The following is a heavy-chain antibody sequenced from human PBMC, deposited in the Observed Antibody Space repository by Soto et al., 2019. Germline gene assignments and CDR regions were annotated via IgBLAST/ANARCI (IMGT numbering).Heavy chain of an antibody. D-gene: IGHD2-2*01. CDR3: ARKSYQLLFPYYYYGMDV. CDR1: GFTFSGSA. CDR2: IRSKANSYAT. V-gene: IGHV3-73*01. J-gene: IGHJ6*02. Sequence: GGSLRLSCAASGFTFSGSAMHWVRQASGKGLEWVGRIRSKANSYATAYAASVKGRFTISRDDSKNTAYLQMNSLKTEDTAVYYCARKSYQLLFPYYYYGMDVWGQGTTVTVSS.